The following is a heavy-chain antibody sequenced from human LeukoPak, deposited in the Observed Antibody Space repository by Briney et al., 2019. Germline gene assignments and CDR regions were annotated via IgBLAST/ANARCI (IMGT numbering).Heavy chain of an antibody. D-gene: IGHD5-18*01. CDR1: GFTFGSYA. J-gene: IGHJ4*02. Sequence: GGSLRLSCEASGFTFGSYAMYWVCQAPGKGLEWVAGIFGSGGSPHYADPVRGRFTISRDNSKNTVYLQINSLRADDTAVYYCGKTTTGYSSGQKPAWPVDSWGQGTLVTVSS. CDR3: GKTTTGYSSGQKPAWPVDS. CDR2: IFGSGGSP. V-gene: IGHV3-23*01.